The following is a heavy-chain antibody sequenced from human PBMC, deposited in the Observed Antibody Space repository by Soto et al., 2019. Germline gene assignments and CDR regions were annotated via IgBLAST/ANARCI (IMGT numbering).Heavy chain of an antibody. CDR1: GVSISSNH. Sequence: SETLSLTCTVSGVSISSNHWNWIRQPPGKGLEWIGYIYYSGSTNYNPSLKSRVSISVDTSKNQFSLKLTSVTAADTAVYYCARPHYGDYGLHFDYWGQGTLVTVSS. D-gene: IGHD4-17*01. CDR2: IYYSGST. J-gene: IGHJ4*02. CDR3: ARPHYGDYGLHFDY. V-gene: IGHV4-59*01.